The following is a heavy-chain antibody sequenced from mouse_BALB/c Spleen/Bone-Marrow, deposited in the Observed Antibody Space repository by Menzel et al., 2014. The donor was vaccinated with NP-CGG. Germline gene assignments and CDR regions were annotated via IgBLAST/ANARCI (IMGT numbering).Heavy chain of an antibody. D-gene: IGHD3-3*01. CDR3: ARLGDRGWFAY. V-gene: IGHV4-1*02. CDR1: GFDFSRYW. Sequence: EVKLVESGGGLVQPGGSLKLSCAASGFDFSRYWMSWDRQAPGKGLEWIGEINPHSSTINYTPSLKDKFIISRDNAKNTLYLQMSKVRSEDTALYYCARLGDRGWFAYWGQGTLVTVSA. J-gene: IGHJ3*01. CDR2: INPHSSTI.